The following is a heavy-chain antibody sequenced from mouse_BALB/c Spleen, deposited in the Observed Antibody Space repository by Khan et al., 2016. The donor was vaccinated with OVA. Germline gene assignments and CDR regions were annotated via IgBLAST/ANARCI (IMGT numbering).Heavy chain of an antibody. J-gene: IGHJ2*02. CDR3: ARIKRIEDAYFDY. CDR2: TNPTNGRT. Sequence: QVQLQQPGAELVKAGASVKMSCKASGYTFTSYWMHWVKQRLGQGLEWFAETNPTNGRTYYTDKFKRQSTLTVDTSSSTAYMQLSGPTHEDAAVYYCARIKRIEDAYFDYWGQGTSLTVSS. V-gene: IGHV1S81*02. CDR1: GYTFTSYW.